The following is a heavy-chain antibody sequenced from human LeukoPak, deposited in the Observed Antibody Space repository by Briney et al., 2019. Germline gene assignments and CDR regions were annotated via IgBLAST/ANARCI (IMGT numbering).Heavy chain of an antibody. D-gene: IGHD3-16*01. Sequence: PGGSLRLSCAASGFTFSSYGMHWVRQAPGKGLKWVAYIRYDGSNKHYADSVKGRFTISRDNSKNTLYLQMNSLRAEDTAVYYCAKARYGYHYYYYMDVWGKGTTVTVSS. CDR2: IRYDGSNK. CDR3: AKARYGYHYYYYMDV. V-gene: IGHV3-30*02. CDR1: GFTFSSYG. J-gene: IGHJ6*03.